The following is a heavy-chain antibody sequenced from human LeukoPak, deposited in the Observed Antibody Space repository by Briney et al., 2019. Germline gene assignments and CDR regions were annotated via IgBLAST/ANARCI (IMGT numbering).Heavy chain of an antibody. Sequence: PSETLSLTCTVSGGSISSSSYYWGWIRQPPGKGLEWIGSIYYSGSTYYNPSLKSRVTISVDTSKNQFSLKLSSVTAADTVVYYCARAQYSSSWYKVMDVWGQGTTVTVSS. D-gene: IGHD6-13*01. CDR2: IYYSGST. V-gene: IGHV4-39*07. CDR1: GGSISSSSYY. CDR3: ARAQYSSSWYKVMDV. J-gene: IGHJ6*02.